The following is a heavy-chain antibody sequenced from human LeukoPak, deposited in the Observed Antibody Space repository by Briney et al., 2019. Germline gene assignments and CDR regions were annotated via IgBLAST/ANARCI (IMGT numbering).Heavy chain of an antibody. D-gene: IGHD1-14*01. CDR2: ISAYNAHT. CDR3: ARDRKTGPSPLGAFDI. CDR1: GYTFTSYG. V-gene: IGHV1-18*01. Sequence: GASVKVSCKASGYTFTSYGISWVRQAPGQGLEWMGWISAYNAHTNYAQKFQGRVTMTRDTSISTAYMELSRLRSDDTAVYYCARDRKTGPSPLGAFDIWGQGTMVTVSS. J-gene: IGHJ3*02.